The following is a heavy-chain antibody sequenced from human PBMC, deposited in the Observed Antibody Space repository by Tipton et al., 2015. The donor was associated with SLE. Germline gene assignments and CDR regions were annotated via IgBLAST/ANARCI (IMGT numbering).Heavy chain of an antibody. CDR2: IYYSGST. D-gene: IGHD6-13*01. V-gene: IGHV4-59*12. CDR3: ASYGGGSWGDAFDI. J-gene: IGHJ3*02. CDR1: GGSISSYY. Sequence: TLSLTCTVSGGSISSYYWSWIRQPPGKGLEWIGYIYYSGSTNYNPSLKRRVTISVDTSKNQFSLKLSSVTAADTAVYYCASYGGGSWGDAFDIWGQGTMVTVSS.